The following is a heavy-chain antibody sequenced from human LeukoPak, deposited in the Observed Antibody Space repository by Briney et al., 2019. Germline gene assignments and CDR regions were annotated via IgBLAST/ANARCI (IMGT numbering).Heavy chain of an antibody. CDR2: TPYDGSNK. CDR1: GFTFRTYA. V-gene: IGHV3-30-3*01. Sequence: GGSLRLSCAASGFTFRTYALHWVRQAPGKGLEWVAVTPYDGSNKYYADSVKGRFTISRDNSKNTLYLQMNSLRGEDTAVYYCAKAAYDYSGMDVWGQGTTVTVSS. J-gene: IGHJ6*02. D-gene: IGHD6-25*01. CDR3: AKAAYDYSGMDV.